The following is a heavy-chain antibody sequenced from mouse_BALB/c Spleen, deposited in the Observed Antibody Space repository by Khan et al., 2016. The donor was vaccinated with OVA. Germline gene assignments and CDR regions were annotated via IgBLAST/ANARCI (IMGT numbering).Heavy chain of an antibody. Sequence: EVELVESGGGLVEPGGSLKLSCAASGLTFSSFVMSWVRQTPEKRLEWVATISSAATYTYYPDSVKGRFTISRDNAKNTLYLQMNSLRSDDTAIYYCTNGSYGWFAYWGQGTLVTVST. J-gene: IGHJ3*01. CDR2: ISSAATYT. V-gene: IGHV5-9-1*01. D-gene: IGHD1-1*02. CDR1: GLTFSSFV. CDR3: TNGSYGWFAY.